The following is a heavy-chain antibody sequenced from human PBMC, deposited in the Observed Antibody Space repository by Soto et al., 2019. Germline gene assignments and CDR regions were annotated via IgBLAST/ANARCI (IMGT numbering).Heavy chain of an antibody. V-gene: IGHV4-34*01. Sequence: QVQLQQWGAGLLKPSETLSLTCAVYGGSFSGYYWTWIRQPPGTGLEWIGEINHSGSTNYNPSLKRRVTTSVDTSKNQFSRTLTSVTAADTAVYYCARDKITGLFDYWGQGTRVTVSS. CDR2: INHSGST. D-gene: IGHD2-8*02. CDR3: ARDKITGLFDY. CDR1: GGSFSGYY. J-gene: IGHJ4*02.